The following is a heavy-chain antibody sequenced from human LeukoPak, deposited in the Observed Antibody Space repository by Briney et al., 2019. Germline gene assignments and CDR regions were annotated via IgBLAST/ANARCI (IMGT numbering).Heavy chain of an antibody. CDR3: ARHSGSNPFNY. J-gene: IGHJ4*02. CDR2: IFYSGST. V-gene: IGHV4-59*08. CDR1: GGSISSYY. Sequence: SETLSLTCTVSGGSISSYYWTWIRQPPGKGLEWIGYIFYSGSTDYNPSLKSRVTISVDTSKNQFSLKLSSVSAADTAVYYCARHSGSNPFNYWGQGTLVTFSS. D-gene: IGHD1-26*01.